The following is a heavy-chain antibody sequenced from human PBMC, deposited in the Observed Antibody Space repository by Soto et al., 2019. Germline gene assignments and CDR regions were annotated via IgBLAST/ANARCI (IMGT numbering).Heavy chain of an antibody. J-gene: IGHJ6*02. CDR2: IMPIFRTP. D-gene: IGHD3-3*02. Sequence: QVQLEQSGAEVKKPGSSVKVSCKASGGTFRNSAISWVRQAPGQGLEWMGGIMPIFRTPDYAQKFQGRVTITADESTNTAYMELSGLRSDDTAVYYWARDTDRPQLGGNYYYILDVWGHGTTVTVSS. CDR1: GGTFRNSA. V-gene: IGHV1-69*12. CDR3: ARDTDRPQLGGNYYYILDV.